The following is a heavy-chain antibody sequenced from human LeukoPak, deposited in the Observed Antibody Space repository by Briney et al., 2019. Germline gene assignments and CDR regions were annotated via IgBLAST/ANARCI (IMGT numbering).Heavy chain of an antibody. CDR1: GGSFSGYY. D-gene: IGHD2-2*01. J-gene: IGHJ6*03. CDR2: INHSGST. Sequence: SSETLSLTCAVYGGSFSGYYWSWIRQPPGKGLEWIGEINHSGSTNYNPSLKSRVTISVDTSKNQFSLKLSSVTAADTAVYYCARDIVVVPAAPGPYYYMDVWGKGTRVTVSS. V-gene: IGHV4-34*01. CDR3: ARDIVVVPAAPGPYYYMDV.